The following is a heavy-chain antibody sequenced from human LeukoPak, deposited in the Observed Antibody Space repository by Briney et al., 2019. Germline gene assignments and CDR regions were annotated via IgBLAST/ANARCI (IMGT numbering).Heavy chain of an antibody. CDR2: INHSGST. D-gene: IGHD3-22*01. J-gene: IGHJ4*02. V-gene: IGHV4-34*01. CDR3: AILVYLHYDFDY. Sequence: SETLSLTCAVYGGSFSGYYWSWIRQPPGKGLEWIGEINHSGSTNYNQSPKSRVTISVDTYKNKFSLKLSPMTAADTAVSYCAILVYLHYDFDYWGQGTLVTVSS. CDR1: GGSFSGYY.